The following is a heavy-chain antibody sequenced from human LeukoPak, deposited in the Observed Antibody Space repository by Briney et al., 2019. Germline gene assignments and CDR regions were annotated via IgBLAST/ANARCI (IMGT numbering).Heavy chain of an antibody. CDR3: ARADPKYYDILTGYIPDAFDI. CDR2: ISYSGST. V-gene: IGHV4-31*03. CDR1: GGSISSGGHY. J-gene: IGHJ3*02. D-gene: IGHD3-9*01. Sequence: SQTLSLTCTVSGGSISSGGHYWSWIRQHPGRGLEWIGYISYSGSTYYNPSLKSRVTISVDTSKNQFSLKLSSVTAADTAVYYCARADPKYYDILTGYIPDAFDIWGQGTMATVSS.